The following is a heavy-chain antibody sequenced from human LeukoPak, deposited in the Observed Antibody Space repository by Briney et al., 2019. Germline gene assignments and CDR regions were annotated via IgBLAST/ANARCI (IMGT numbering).Heavy chain of an antibody. J-gene: IGHJ5*02. Sequence: PGGSLRLSCAASGFTFSSYGMHWVRQAPGKGLEWVAFIRSDGSNKYYADSVKGRFTISRDNSKNTLYLQMNSLRAEGTAVYYCAKDHRSSWYGGYNWFGPWGQGTLVTVS. CDR1: GFTFSSYG. CDR3: AKDHRSSWYGGYNWFGP. D-gene: IGHD6-13*01. CDR2: IRSDGSNK. V-gene: IGHV3-30*02.